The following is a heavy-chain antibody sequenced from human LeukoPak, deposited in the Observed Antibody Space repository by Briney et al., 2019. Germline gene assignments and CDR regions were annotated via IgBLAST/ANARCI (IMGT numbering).Heavy chain of an antibody. V-gene: IGHV1-24*01. CDR3: ATVGNTMIGR. J-gene: IGHJ4*02. CDR1: GYTLTELS. D-gene: IGHD3-22*01. Sequence: ASVKVSCKVSGYTLTELSMHWVRQAPGKGLEWMGGFGPEDGETVYAQKFQGRVTMTEDTSTDTAYMELSSLRSEDTAVYYCATVGNTMIGRWGQGTLVTVSS. CDR2: FGPEDGET.